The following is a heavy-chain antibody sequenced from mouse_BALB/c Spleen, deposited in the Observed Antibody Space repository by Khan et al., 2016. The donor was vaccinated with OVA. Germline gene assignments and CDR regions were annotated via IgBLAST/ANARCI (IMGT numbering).Heavy chain of an antibody. CDR1: GFSLTNYG. CDR2: IWSGGST. CDR3: ARNYDYDEGLTY. D-gene: IGHD2-4*01. Sequence: VQLQESGPGLVQPSQSLSITCTVSGFSLTNYGVHWVRQSPGKGLEWLGLIWSGGSTDYNAAFISRLSISKDTSKSQVFFKMNSLQANDTAIYYCARNYDYDEGLTYWGQGTLVNVSA. V-gene: IGHV2-2*02. J-gene: IGHJ3*01.